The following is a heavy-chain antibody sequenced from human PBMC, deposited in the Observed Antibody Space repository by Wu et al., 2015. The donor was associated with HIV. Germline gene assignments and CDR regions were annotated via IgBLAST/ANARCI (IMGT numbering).Heavy chain of an antibody. CDR1: GATFSVYA. J-gene: IGHJ4*02. CDR2: LIPMYGTA. Sequence: QVHLLQSGAEVKKSGSSVRVSCRASGATFSVYALSWVRQAPGQGLEWMGRLIPMYGTADYAQKFQGGVTITADVSTNTAYMVVSSLTSDDTAVYYCAGGGGRTAMDPFDFWGQGTLVTVSS. D-gene: IGHD5-18*01. V-gene: IGHV1-69*13. CDR3: AGGGGRTAMDPFDF.